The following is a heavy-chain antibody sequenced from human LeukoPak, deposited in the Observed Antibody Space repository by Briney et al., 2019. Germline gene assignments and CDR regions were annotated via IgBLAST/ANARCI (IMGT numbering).Heavy chain of an antibody. Sequence: GGSLRLSCAASGFTVSSNYMSWVRQAPGKGLEWVSVIYSGGSTYYADSVKGRFTISRDNSKNTLYLQMNSLRAEDTAVYYCAGDGVAFGGVYFDYWGQGTLVTVSS. CDR3: AGDGVAFGGVYFDY. CDR2: IYSGGST. D-gene: IGHD3-16*01. V-gene: IGHV3-66*01. CDR1: GFTVSSNY. J-gene: IGHJ4*02.